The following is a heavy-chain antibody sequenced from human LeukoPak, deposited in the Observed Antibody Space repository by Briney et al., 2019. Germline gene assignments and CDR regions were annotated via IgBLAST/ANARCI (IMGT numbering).Heavy chain of an antibody. J-gene: IGHJ3*02. CDR3: ARGHYYDSGDAFDI. CDR2: IYYSGST. D-gene: IGHD3-22*01. Sequence: PSETLSLTCTVSGGSISSGDYYWSWIRQPPGKGLEWIGYIYYSGSTYYNPSLKSRVTISVDTSKNQFSLKLSSVTAADTAVYYCARGHYYDSGDAFDIWGQGTMVTVSS. V-gene: IGHV4-30-4*08. CDR1: GGSISSGDYY.